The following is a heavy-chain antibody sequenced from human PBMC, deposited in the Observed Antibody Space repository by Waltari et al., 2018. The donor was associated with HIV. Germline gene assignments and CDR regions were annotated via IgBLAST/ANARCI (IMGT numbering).Heavy chain of an antibody. V-gene: IGHV4-59*01. J-gene: IGHJ5*02. Sequence: QVQLQESGPGLVKPSETLSLTCTVSGGSISSYYWSWIRQPQGKGLEWIGYIDYSGSTNYNPSLKGRVTISVDTSKNLCSLKRSSVTAADTAVYYCAAAGSWLPWFDPWGQGTLVTVSS. CDR3: AAAGSWLPWFDP. D-gene: IGHD1-26*01. CDR2: IDYSGST. CDR1: GGSISSYY.